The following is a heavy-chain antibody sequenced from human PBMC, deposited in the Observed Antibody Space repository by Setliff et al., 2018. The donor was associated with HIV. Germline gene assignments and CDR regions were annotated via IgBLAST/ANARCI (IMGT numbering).Heavy chain of an antibody. CDR2: INPNNGGT. CDR3: ARGMDYYDTSGYYQYYFDY. CDR1: GYTFTGYY. J-gene: IGHJ4*02. D-gene: IGHD3-22*01. V-gene: IGHV1-2*02. Sequence: ASVKVSCKASGYTFTGYYMHWVRQAPGQGLEWMGWINPNNGGTNYAQKFQGRVTMTRDTSISTAYMELSRLRSDDTAVYYCARGMDYYDTSGYYQYYFDYWGQGTMVTVSS.